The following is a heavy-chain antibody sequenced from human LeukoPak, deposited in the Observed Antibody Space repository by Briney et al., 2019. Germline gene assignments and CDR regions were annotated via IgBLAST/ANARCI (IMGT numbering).Heavy chain of an antibody. Sequence: GGSLRLSCAGSGFTFSSYAMSWVRQAPGKGLEWVSAISGSGGSTYYADSVKGRFTISRDNSKNTLYLQMNSLRAEDTAVYYCAKAGGYYDSSGYRDPFDYWGQGTLVTVSS. CDR3: AKAGGYYDSSGYRDPFDY. D-gene: IGHD3-22*01. J-gene: IGHJ4*02. V-gene: IGHV3-23*01. CDR2: ISGSGGST. CDR1: GFTFSSYA.